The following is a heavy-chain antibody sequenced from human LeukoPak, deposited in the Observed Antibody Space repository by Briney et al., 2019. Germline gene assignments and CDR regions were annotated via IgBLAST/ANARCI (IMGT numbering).Heavy chain of an antibody. CDR2: IYSSGST. CDR3: ARANLLVAFDI. CDR1: GFTVSSNY. J-gene: IGHJ3*02. Sequence: GGSLRLSCAASGFTVSSNYMSWVRQAPGKGLEWVSVIYSSGSTYYADSVKGRFTISRHNSKNTLYLQMNSLRAEDTAVYYCARANLLVAFDIWGQGTMVTVSS. V-gene: IGHV3-53*04.